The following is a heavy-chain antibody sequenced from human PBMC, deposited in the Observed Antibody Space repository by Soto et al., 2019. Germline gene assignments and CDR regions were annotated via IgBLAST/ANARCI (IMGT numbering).Heavy chain of an antibody. V-gene: IGHV3-7*03. D-gene: IGHD2-15*01. J-gene: IGHJ4*02. CDR2: IKTEGSEK. CDR1: GLTFSQYW. CDR3: ASADIGYSWSIFSY. Sequence: GGSLRLSCAAPGLTFSQYWLSWVRQAPGKGLEWVAHIKTEGSEKNYLDSVKARFTISTPNAKYSFYLHMNSLRAEGTAVYDCASADIGYSWSIFSYWGQGTLVTV.